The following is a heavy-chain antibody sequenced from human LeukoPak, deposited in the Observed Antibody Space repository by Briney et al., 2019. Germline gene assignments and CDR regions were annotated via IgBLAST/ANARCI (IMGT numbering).Heavy chain of an antibody. J-gene: IGHJ4*02. Sequence: GGSLRLSCAASEFTFSSYSMNWVRQAPGKGLEWVSSISSSSSYIYYADSVKGRFTISRDNAKNSLYLQMNSLRAEDTAVYYCARDCSSARDYWGQGTLVTVSS. V-gene: IGHV3-21*01. CDR3: ARDCSSARDY. CDR1: EFTFSSYS. CDR2: ISSSSSYI. D-gene: IGHD6-6*01.